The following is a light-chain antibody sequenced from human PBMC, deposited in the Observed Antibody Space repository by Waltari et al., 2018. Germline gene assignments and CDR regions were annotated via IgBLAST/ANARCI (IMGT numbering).Light chain of an antibody. CDR1: QAIRND. CDR3: LQDYSYPWT. Sequence: AIQMTQSPSSLSAVVGDRLTITCRASQAIRNDLSWYQQKPGQAPKLLIYGASFLQRGVPSRFSGSGSGTDFILTISSLQPDDFATYYCLQDYSYPWTFGQGTNVDI. V-gene: IGKV1-6*01. CDR2: GAS. J-gene: IGKJ1*01.